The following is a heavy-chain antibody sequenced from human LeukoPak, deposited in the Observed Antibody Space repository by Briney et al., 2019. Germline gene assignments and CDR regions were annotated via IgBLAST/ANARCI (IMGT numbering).Heavy chain of an antibody. CDR2: IYYGGST. D-gene: IGHD3-3*01. Sequence: SETLSLTCTVSGGSISSYYWTWLRQPPGKGLEWIGYIYYGGSTNYNPSLKGRVTISVDTSKNQFSLRLSSVTAADTAVYYCARESRVVPYYFDYWGQGTLVTVSS. CDR1: GGSISSYY. V-gene: IGHV4-59*01. J-gene: IGHJ4*02. CDR3: ARESRVVPYYFDY.